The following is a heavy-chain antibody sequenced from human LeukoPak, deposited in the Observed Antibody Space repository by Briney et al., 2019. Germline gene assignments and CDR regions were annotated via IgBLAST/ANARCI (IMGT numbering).Heavy chain of an antibody. V-gene: IGHV4-39*01. CDR1: GGSISSSSYY. D-gene: IGHD2-15*01. J-gene: IGHJ3*02. CDR2: IYYSGST. Sequence: SETLSLTCTVSGGSISSSSYYWGWIRQPPGMGLEWIGSIYYSGSTYYNRSLKSRVTISVDTSKNQFSLKLSSVTAADTAVYYCARPHCSGGSCYSRSGAFDIWGQGTMVTVCS. CDR3: ARPHCSGGSCYSRSGAFDI.